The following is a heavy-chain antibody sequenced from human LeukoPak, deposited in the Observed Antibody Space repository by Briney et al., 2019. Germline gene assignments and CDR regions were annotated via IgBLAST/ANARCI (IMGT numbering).Heavy chain of an antibody. CDR1: GDSISSSSYY. D-gene: IGHD6-19*01. CDR3: ARRSSCWYIGYFDY. J-gene: IGHJ4*02. Sequence: SETLSLTCTVSGDSISSSSYYWGWIRQPPGKGLECVGSIYYSGSTYYNPSLKSRVIISVDTSRNQFSLKLSSVTAADTAVYYCARRSSCWYIGYFDYWGQGTLVTGSS. V-gene: IGHV4-39*01. CDR2: IYYSGST.